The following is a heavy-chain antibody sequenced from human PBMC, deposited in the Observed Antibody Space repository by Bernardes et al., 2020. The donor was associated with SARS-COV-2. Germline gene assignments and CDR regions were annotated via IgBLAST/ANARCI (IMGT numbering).Heavy chain of an antibody. D-gene: IGHD3-3*01. J-gene: IGHJ4*02. CDR2: IKSKTDGGTT. V-gene: IGHV3-15*01. CDR3: TTWRFVGAGFLEWLPHY. Sequence: GGSLRLSRAASGFTFSDAWMTWVRQAPGKGLEWVGRIKSKTDGGTTDYAAPVNGRFTISRDDSRDTLYLQMNSLKAEDTAVYYCTTWRFVGAGFLEWLPHYWGQGTLVTVSS. CDR1: GFTFSDAW.